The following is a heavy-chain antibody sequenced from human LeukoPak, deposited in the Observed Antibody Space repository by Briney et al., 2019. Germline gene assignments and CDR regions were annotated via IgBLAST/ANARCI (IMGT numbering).Heavy chain of an antibody. Sequence: PSETLSLTCTVSGGSISSSGYYWGWIRQPPGKGLEWIGSIYYSRSTYYNPSLKSRVTISVDTSKNQFSLKLSSVTAADTAVYYCANVRRGYSGSTRNYYYYMDVWGKGTPVTVSS. J-gene: IGHJ6*03. CDR3: ANVRRGYSGSTRNYYYYMDV. V-gene: IGHV4-39*07. D-gene: IGHD5-12*01. CDR2: IYYSRST. CDR1: GGSISSSGYY.